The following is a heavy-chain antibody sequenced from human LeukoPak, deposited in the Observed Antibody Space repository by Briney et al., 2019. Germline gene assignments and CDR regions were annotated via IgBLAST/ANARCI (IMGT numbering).Heavy chain of an antibody. CDR2: INSDGRTT. CDR3: VRDQGRYFFDY. V-gene: IGHV3-74*01. Sequence: PGGSLRLSCAASGFTFGPFWMHWVRQAPGKGLVWVSRINSDGRTTNYADSVKGRFTTPRDNAKNMVYLQMNSLRDEDTAVYYCVRDQGRYFFDYWGQGTLVTVSS. CDR1: GFTFGPFW. D-gene: IGHD1-14*01. J-gene: IGHJ4*02.